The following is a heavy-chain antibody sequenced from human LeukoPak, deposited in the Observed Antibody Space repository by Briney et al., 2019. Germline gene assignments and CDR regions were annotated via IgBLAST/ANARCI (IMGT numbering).Heavy chain of an antibody. J-gene: IGHJ1*01. V-gene: IGHV1-69*13. CDR1: GGTFSSYA. CDR3: ARSLEDIVVVLAAHHLGYFQH. D-gene: IGHD2-2*01. Sequence: SVKVSCKASGGTFSSYAISWVRQAPGQGLEWMGGIIPIFGTANYAQKFQGRVTITADESTSTAYMELSSLRSEDTAVYYCARSLEDIVVVLAAHHLGYFQHWGRGTLVTVSS. CDR2: IIPIFGTA.